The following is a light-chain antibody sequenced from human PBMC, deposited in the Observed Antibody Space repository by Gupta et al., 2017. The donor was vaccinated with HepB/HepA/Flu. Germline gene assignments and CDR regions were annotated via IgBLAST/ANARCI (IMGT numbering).Light chain of an antibody. CDR1: NRDVGGYNY. V-gene: IGLV2-11*01. CDR3: CSFAGSHTYV. CDR2: HVT. J-gene: IGLJ2*01. Sequence: QSALTQPRSVSGSPGQSLTISCTGTNRDVGGYNYVSWYQQHPGKAPRLMAYHVTVRPSGVPDRFSGSKSGNTASLTTSGLQPQDEADYYCCSFAGSHTYVFGGGTKVTVL.